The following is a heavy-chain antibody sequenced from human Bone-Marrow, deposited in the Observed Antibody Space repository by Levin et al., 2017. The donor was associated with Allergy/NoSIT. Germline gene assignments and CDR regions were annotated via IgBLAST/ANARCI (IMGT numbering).Heavy chain of an antibody. J-gene: IGHJ2*01. CDR1: GDSIINSY. D-gene: IGHD2-15*01. V-gene: IGHV4-59*01. CDR2: IDSTGST. Sequence: PSETLSLTCSVSGDSIINSYWSWIRQPPGRGLEYIGYIDSTGSTNYNPSLKSRVTFSVDTPKNQFSLKLNSVIAADTAVYYCARAAGVVAPGVFEDWYFDLWGRGTRVTVSS. CDR3: ARAAGVVAPGVFEDWYFDL.